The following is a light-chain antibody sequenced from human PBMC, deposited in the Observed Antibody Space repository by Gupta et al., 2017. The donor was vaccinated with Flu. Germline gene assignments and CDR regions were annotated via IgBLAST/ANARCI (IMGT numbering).Light chain of an antibody. CDR2: SNN. CDR1: SSNIGSNT. J-gene: IGLJ1*01. CDR3: ESWDDSRNGLYV. Sequence: QSVLTQPPSASGTPGQRVTISCSGSSSNIGSNTVNWYQQLPGPAPNLLIYSNNQRPSGGPARFSGSKSGTSASMAISTLQSEEEADYYCESWDDSRNGLYVFGSGTKVTVL. V-gene: IGLV1-44*01.